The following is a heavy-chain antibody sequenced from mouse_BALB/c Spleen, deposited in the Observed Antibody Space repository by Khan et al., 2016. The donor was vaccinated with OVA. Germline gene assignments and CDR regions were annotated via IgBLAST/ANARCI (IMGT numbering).Heavy chain of an antibody. J-gene: IGHJ4*01. V-gene: IGHV3-2*02. D-gene: IGHD1-1*01. CDR3: ARQNYYGYALDY. CDR2: ISYSGSH. Sequence: EVQLQESGPGLVKPSQSLSLTCTVTGYSITSNYAWSWIRQFPGNKLEWMGYISYSGSHNYNQSLKSRISVTRDTSDDQFFLQLSTVTTEYTATYYCARQNYYGYALDYWGQGTSVTVSS. CDR1: GYSITSNYA.